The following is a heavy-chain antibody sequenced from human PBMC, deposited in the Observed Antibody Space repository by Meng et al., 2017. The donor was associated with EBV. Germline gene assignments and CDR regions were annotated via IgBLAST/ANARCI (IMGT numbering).Heavy chain of an antibody. CDR1: GFTLRSYS. D-gene: IGHD2-8*01. Sequence: VMVVESGGASVQSWELLRLSRSAYGFTLRSYSMNWVRLDPGKGLEWFSSISSNSIDIYYADLVKGRFTISRDNAKNSLFLQMNSLRAEDTAVYYCARDRTSNRFDYWGQGTLVHVSS. CDR3: ARDRTSNRFDY. CDR2: ISSNSIDI. J-gene: IGHJ4*02. V-gene: IGHV3-21*01.